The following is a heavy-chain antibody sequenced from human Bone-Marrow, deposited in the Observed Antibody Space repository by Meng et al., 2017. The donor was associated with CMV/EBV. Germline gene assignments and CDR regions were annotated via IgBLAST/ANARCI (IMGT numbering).Heavy chain of an antibody. J-gene: IGHJ4*02. CDR2: IWYDGSNK. CDR3: ARDPGYSSSADDY. V-gene: IGHV3-33*01. Sequence: GGSLRLSCAASGFLFSSYAIHWVRQAPGKGLEWVAVIWYDGSNKYYADSVKGRFTISRDNAKNSLYLQMNSLRAEDTAVYYCARDPGYSSSADDYWGQGTLVTVSS. CDR1: GFLFSSYA. D-gene: IGHD6-13*01.